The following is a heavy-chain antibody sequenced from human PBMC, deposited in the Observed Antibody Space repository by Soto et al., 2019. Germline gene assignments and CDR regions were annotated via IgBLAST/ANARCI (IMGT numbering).Heavy chain of an antibody. CDR3: ATSAIFGSGSHYFDY. J-gene: IGHJ4*02. CDR2: ISGSGADT. D-gene: IGHD3-22*01. Sequence: GGSLRLSCAVSGITFRSHALSRVRQAPGKGLEWVSGISGSGADTHYADSVKGRFTISRDNSKNTAYLQMNSLRADDTAIYYCATSAIFGSGSHYFDYWGQGTLVPVSS. CDR1: GITFRSHA. V-gene: IGHV3-23*01.